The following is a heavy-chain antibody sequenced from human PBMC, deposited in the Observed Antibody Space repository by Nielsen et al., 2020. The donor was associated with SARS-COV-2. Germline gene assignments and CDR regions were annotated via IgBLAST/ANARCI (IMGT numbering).Heavy chain of an antibody. V-gene: IGHV3-66*01. CDR1: GFTFSSYA. J-gene: IGHJ6*02. CDR3: ARAVLFYYYGMDV. Sequence: GESLKISCAASGFTFSSYAMSWVRQAPGKGLEWVSVIYSGGSTYYADSVKGRFTISRDNSKNTLYLQMNSLRAEDTAVYYCARAVLFYYYGMDVWGQGTTVTVSS. CDR2: IYSGGST.